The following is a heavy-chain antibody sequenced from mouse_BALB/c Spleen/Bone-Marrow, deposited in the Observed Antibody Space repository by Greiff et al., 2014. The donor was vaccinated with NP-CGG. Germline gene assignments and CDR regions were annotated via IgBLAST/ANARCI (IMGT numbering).Heavy chain of an antibody. Sequence: EVKLEESGGGLVNPGGSLKLSCAASGFTFSSYTMSWVRQTPEKRLEWVATISSGGSYTYYPDSVKGRFTISRDNAKNTLYLQMSSLKSEDTAMYYCTRDPFYYGSSYAMDYWGQGTSVTVSS. CDR3: TRDPFYYGSSYAMDY. J-gene: IGHJ4*01. CDR1: GFTFSSYT. CDR2: ISSGGSYT. V-gene: IGHV5-6-4*01. D-gene: IGHD1-1*01.